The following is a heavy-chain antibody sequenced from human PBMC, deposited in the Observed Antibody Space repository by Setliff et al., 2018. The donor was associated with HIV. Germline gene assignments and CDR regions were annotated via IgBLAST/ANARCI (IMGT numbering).Heavy chain of an antibody. Sequence: PGGSLRLSCAASGFTFNNYAIHWVRQAPGKGLEWVALISYDGTYKYYAESVKGRFTISRDNSKNTLYLQMNSLRAEDTAVYYCAKDLVTTTGPDYWGQGTLVTVSS. CDR1: GFTFNNYA. CDR2: ISYDGTYK. J-gene: IGHJ4*02. CDR3: AKDLVTTTGPDY. V-gene: IGHV3-30*04. D-gene: IGHD1-1*01.